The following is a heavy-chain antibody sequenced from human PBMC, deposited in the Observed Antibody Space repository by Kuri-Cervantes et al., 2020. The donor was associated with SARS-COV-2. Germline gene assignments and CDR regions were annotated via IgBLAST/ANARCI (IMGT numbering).Heavy chain of an antibody. CDR1: GFTFSDYY. V-gene: IGHV3-11*01. J-gene: IGHJ6*02. CDR3: ARTGLPGWYYYYGMDV. Sequence: GGSLRLSCAASGFTFSDYYMSWIRQAPGKGLEWVSFISSSGSTIYYADSVKGRFTISRDNAKNSLYLQMNSLRAEDTAGYYCARTGLPGWYYYYGMDVWGQGTTVTVSS. D-gene: IGHD2-15*01. CDR2: ISSSGSTI.